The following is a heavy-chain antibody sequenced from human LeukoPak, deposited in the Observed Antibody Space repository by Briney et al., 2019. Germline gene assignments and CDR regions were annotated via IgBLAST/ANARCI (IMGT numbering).Heavy chain of an antibody. D-gene: IGHD1-1*01. CDR3: ARAQLGYNWFDP. CDR1: GFTFSSYW. V-gene: IGHV3-21*06. Sequence: GGSLRLSCAASGFTFSSYWMSWVRQAQGTGLEWVSSISSSGLYIYYADSVKGRFTISRGNANNTLYLQMNSLRADDTAVYFCARAQLGYNWFDPWGQGTLVTVSS. CDR2: ISSSGLYI. J-gene: IGHJ5*02.